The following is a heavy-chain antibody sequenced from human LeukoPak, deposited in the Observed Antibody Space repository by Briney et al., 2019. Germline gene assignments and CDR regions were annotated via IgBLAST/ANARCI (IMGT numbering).Heavy chain of an antibody. V-gene: IGHV4-59*12. J-gene: IGHJ6*03. CDR2: IYYSGST. Sequence: SGPTLVKPSETLSLTCTVSGGSISSYYWSWIRQPPGKGLEWIGYIYYSGSTYYNPSLKSRVTISVDRSKNQFSLKLSSVTAADTAVYYCARGADYGSGHYYYYMDVWGKGTTVTVSS. CDR1: GGSISSYY. D-gene: IGHD3-10*01. CDR3: ARGADYGSGHYYYYMDV.